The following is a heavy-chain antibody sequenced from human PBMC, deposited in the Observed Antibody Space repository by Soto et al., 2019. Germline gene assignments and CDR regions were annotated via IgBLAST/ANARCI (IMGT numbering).Heavy chain of an antibody. J-gene: IGHJ5*02. CDR1: GYTFFTYD. V-gene: IGHV1-18*01. CDR2: ISTYSGDP. D-gene: IGHD3-16*01. Sequence: QVHLVQSGVEVKTPGASVKVSCQASGYTFFTYDISWVRQAPGQGLEWMGWISTYSGDPKYGQKFQGRVTMTADTATTTAYPEPGSLRSDRTAVYYCAGHYGPTTSENWFDPWGQGTLVTVSS. CDR3: AGHYGPTTSENWFDP.